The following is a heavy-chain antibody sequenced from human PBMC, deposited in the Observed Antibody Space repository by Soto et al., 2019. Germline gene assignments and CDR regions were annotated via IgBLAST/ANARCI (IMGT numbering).Heavy chain of an antibody. J-gene: IGHJ2*01. Sequence: QVQLQESGPGLVKPSETLSLTCTVSGGSISSYYWSWIRQPPGKGLEWIGYIYYSGSTNYNPSLKSRVTNSVDTSKNQFSLKLSSGTAADTAVYYCARVLLGYCSSTSCSDWYFDLWGRGTLVTVSS. CDR1: GGSISSYY. V-gene: IGHV4-59*01. CDR2: IYYSGST. D-gene: IGHD2-2*01. CDR3: ARVLLGYCSSTSCSDWYFDL.